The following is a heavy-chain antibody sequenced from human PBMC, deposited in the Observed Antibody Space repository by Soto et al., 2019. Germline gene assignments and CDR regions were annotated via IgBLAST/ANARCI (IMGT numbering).Heavy chain of an antibody. CDR1: GFNFSNYN. V-gene: IGHV3-30*18. D-gene: IGHD4-4*01. J-gene: IGHJ6*02. CDR3: AKSRAGYSFYFYYGMDV. CDR2: ILHDGSNE. Sequence: GGSLRLSCAASGFNFSNYNMHWVRQAPGKGLEWVALILHDGSNEYYADSVKGRFTISRDNSKNTLYLQMKSLRAEDTAVYYCAKSRAGYSFYFYYGMDVWGPGTPVTVSS.